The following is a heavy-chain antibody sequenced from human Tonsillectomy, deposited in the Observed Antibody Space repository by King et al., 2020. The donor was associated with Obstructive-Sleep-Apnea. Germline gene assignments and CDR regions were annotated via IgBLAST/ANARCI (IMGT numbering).Heavy chain of an antibody. D-gene: IGHD3-10*01. CDR3: ARDEVSTSLWFGVPLWNHDMDV. CDR1: GFTFSFYW. V-gene: IGHV3-7*01. Sequence: VQLVESGGGLVQPGGSLRLSCAASGFTFSFYWMSWVRQAPGKGLEWVANIKQHGSEKYYVDSVKGRFTISRDNAKNSLYLQMNSLRAEDTAVYYCARDEVSTSLWFGVPLWNHDMDVWGQGTTVTVSS. CDR2: IKQHGSEK. J-gene: IGHJ6*02.